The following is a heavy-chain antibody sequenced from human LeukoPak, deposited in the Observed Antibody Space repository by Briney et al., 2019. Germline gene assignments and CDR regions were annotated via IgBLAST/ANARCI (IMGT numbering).Heavy chain of an antibody. Sequence: ASVKVSCKVSGYTLTELSMHWVRQAPGRGLEWMGGFDSEDGETIYAQKFQGRVTMTEDTSTDTAYMELSSLRPEDTAVYYCAFAGGSSSAMDVWGKGTTVTVSS. CDR1: GYTLTELS. CDR2: FDSEDGET. CDR3: AFAGGSSSAMDV. J-gene: IGHJ6*03. D-gene: IGHD6-13*01. V-gene: IGHV1-24*01.